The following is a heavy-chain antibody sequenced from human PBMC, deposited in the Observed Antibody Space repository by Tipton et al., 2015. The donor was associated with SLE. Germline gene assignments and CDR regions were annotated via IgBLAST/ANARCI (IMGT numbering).Heavy chain of an antibody. D-gene: IGHD3-3*01. V-gene: IGHV4-34*01. J-gene: IGHJ4*02. CDR2: INHGGST. Sequence: LRLSCSIYGGSFGGYYWSWIRQPPGKGLEWIGEINHGGSTNYNPSLKSRVTISVDTSKNQFSLKLSSVTAADTAVYYCASLGDRGGVVTWGQGTLVTVSS. CDR3: ASLGDRGGVVT. CDR1: GGSFGGYY.